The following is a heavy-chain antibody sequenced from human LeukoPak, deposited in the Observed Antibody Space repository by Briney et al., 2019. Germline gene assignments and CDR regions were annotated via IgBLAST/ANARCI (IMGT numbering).Heavy chain of an antibody. J-gene: IGHJ5*02. CDR2: MNPNSGNT. D-gene: IGHD3-10*01. CDR3: ARRITMVRGVIRIRVNYWFDP. CDR1: GYTFTSYD. Sequence: ASVKVSCKASGYTFTSYDINWVRQATGQGLEWMGWMNPNSGNTGYAQKFQGRVTMTRNTSISTAYMELSSLRSEDTAVYYCARRITMVRGVIRIRVNYWFDPWGQGTLVTVSS. V-gene: IGHV1-8*01.